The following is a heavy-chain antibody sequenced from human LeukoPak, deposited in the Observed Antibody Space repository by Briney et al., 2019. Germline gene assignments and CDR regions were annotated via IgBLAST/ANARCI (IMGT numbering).Heavy chain of an antibody. J-gene: IGHJ4*02. V-gene: IGHV1-2*02. CDR3: AREERYCSTTSCSHFDY. CDR2: INPNSGGT. CDR1: GYTFTGYY. D-gene: IGHD2-2*01. Sequence: ASVKVSCKTSGYTFTGYYMHWVRQAPGQGLEWMGWINPNSGGTNSTQKFQGRVTMTRDTSITTAYMELSRLRSDDTAVYYCAREERYCSTTSCSHFDYWGQGTLVTVSS.